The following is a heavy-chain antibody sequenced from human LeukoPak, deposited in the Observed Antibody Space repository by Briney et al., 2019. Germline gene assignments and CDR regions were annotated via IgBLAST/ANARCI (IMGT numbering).Heavy chain of an antibody. J-gene: IGHJ6*02. V-gene: IGHV3-43*02. CDR3: AKDSSSSGYSLGYYGMDV. CDR2: ISGDDGST. D-gene: IGHD3-22*01. Sequence: PGGSLRLSCAASGFTFDDYAMHWVRQAPGKGLEWVSLISGDDGSTYYADSVKGRFTISRDNSKNSLYLQMNSLRTEDTALYYCAKDSSSSGYSLGYYGMDVWGQGTTVTVSS. CDR1: GFTFDDYA.